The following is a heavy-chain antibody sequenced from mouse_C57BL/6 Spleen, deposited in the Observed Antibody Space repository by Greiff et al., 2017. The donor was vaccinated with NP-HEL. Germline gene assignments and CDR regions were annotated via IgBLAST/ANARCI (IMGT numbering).Heavy chain of an antibody. Sequence: EVQLQQSGPELVKPGASVKISCKASGYSFTGYYMNWVKQSPEKSLEWIGEINPSTGGTTYNQKFKAKATLTVDKSSSTAYMQLKSLTSEDSAVYYCARSSSHWYFDVWGTGTTVTVSS. CDR3: ARSSSHWYFDV. V-gene: IGHV1-42*01. CDR2: INPSTGGT. J-gene: IGHJ1*03. CDR1: GYSFTGYY. D-gene: IGHD1-1*01.